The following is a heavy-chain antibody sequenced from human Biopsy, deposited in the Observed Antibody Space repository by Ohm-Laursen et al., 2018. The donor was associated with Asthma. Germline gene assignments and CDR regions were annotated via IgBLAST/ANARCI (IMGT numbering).Heavy chain of an antibody. D-gene: IGHD3-3*01. CDR1: GGSITSSNW. Sequence: PSDTLSLTCAVSGGSITSSNWWTWVRQSPGKGLEWIGYISYGGKTSYNPSLQNRVTISRDTSKNQFSLRLTSVTAADSAVYFCARRITIFGVVQKDHGMDAWGQGTTVIVSS. CDR3: ARRITIFGVVQKDHGMDA. V-gene: IGHV4-4*02. J-gene: IGHJ6*02. CDR2: ISYGGKT.